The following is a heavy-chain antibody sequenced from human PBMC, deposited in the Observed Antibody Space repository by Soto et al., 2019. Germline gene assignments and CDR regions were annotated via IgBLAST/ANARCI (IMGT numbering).Heavy chain of an antibody. D-gene: IGHD2-2*01. J-gene: IGHJ6*02. V-gene: IGHV3-30*18. CDR1: GFTFSSYG. CDR2: ISYDGSNK. CDR3: AKSLVVVPAAPGSRYYYYYGMDV. Sequence: QVQLVESGGGVVQPGRSLRLSCAASGFTFSSYGMHWVRQAPGKGLEWVAVISYDGSNKYYADSVKGRFTISRDNSKNTLYLQMNSLRAEDTAVYYCAKSLVVVPAAPGSRYYYYYGMDVWGQGTTVTVSS.